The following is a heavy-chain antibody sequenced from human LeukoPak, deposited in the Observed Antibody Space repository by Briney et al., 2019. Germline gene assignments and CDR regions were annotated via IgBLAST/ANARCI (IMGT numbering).Heavy chain of an antibody. CDR2: ISGSGGST. D-gene: IGHD3-10*01. CDR3: TRRDYYGSGSYDY. J-gene: IGHJ4*02. V-gene: IGHV3-23*01. CDR1: GFTFSSYA. Sequence: PGGSLRLSCAASGFTFSSYAMSWVRQAPGKGLEWVSAISGSGGSTYYADSVRGRFTISRDNPKNSLYLQMNGLRAEDAAMYYCTRRDYYGSGSYDYWGQGTLVTVSS.